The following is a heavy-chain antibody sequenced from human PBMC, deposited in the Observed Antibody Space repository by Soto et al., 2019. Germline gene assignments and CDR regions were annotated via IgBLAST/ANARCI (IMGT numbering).Heavy chain of an antibody. CDR2: IYYSGST. CDR1: GGSISSYY. V-gene: IGHV4-59*01. CDR3: AKEHIYSSSDY. Sequence: SETLSLTCTVSGGSISSYYWSWIRQPPGKGLEWIGYIYYSGSTNYNPSLKSRVTISVDTSKNQFSLKLSSVTAADTAVYYCAKEHIYSSSDYWGQGTLVTVSS. D-gene: IGHD6-6*01. J-gene: IGHJ4*02.